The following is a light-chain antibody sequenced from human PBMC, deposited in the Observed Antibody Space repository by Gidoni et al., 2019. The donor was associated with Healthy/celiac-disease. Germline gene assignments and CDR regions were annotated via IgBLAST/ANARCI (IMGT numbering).Light chain of an antibody. CDR1: SSDVGSCNL. CDR2: EGS. V-gene: IGLV2-23*01. CDR3: CSYAGSSTLV. J-gene: IGLJ3*02. Sequence: QAALTQPASGSGSPGQSITISCTGTSSDVGSCNLGSWYQQHPGKAPKLMIYEGSKRPSGVSDRFSGSKSGNTASLTISGLQAEDDADYYCCSYAGSSTLVFGGGTKLTVL.